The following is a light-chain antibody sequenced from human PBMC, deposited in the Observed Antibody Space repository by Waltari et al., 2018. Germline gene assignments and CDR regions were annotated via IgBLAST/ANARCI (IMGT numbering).Light chain of an antibody. Sequence: QSALTQPASVSGSPGQSITISCTGTSSDVGNYKRVSWYQQHPGKAPKLMLYAVSKRPSGVSDRVSGSKSGDMASLTISGLQPEDEAEYFCSSYAGSSKGVFGGGTKVTVL. V-gene: IGLV2-23*02. CDR1: SSDVGNYKR. CDR2: AVS. CDR3: SSYAGSSKGV. J-gene: IGLJ2*01.